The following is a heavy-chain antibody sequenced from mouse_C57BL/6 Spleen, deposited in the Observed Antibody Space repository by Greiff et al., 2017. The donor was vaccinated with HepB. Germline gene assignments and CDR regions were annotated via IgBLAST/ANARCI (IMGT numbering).Heavy chain of an antibody. V-gene: IGHV1-80*01. J-gene: IGHJ2*01. CDR3: ARGAYYPWRYFDY. Sequence: VQLQQSGAELVKPGASVKISCKASGYAFSSYWMNWVKQRPGKGLEWIGQIYPGDGDTNYNGKFKGKATLTADKSSSTAYMQLSSLTSEDSAVYFCARGAYYPWRYFDYWGQGTTLTVSS. D-gene: IGHD2-10*01. CDR1: GYAFSSYW. CDR2: IYPGDGDT.